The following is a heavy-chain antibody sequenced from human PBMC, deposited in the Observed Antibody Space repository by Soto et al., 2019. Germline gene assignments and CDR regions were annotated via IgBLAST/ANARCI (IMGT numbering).Heavy chain of an antibody. D-gene: IGHD2-2*02. J-gene: IGHJ5*02. Sequence: ASVKVSCKASGYTFTSYAMNWVRQAPGQGLEWMGWINTNTGNPTYAQGFTGRFVFSLDTSVSTAYLQISSLKAEDTAVYYCARDLDQLLYCNWFDPWGQGTLVTVSS. CDR1: GYTFTSYA. V-gene: IGHV7-4-1*02. CDR2: INTNTGNP. CDR3: ARDLDQLLYCNWFDP.